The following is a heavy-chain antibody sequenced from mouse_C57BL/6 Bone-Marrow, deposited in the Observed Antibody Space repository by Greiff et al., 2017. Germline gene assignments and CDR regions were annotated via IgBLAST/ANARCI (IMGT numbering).Heavy chain of an antibody. V-gene: IGHV5-9-1*02. CDR3: TREGYNVFAY. Sequence: EVKLVESGEGLVKPGGSLKLSCAASGFTFSSYAMSWVRQTPEKRLEWVAYISSGGDYINYADTVKGRFTISRDNARNTLYLQMSRLKSEDTAMYYCTREGYNVFAYWGQGTLVTVSA. CDR1: GFTFSSYA. D-gene: IGHD2-2*01. CDR2: ISSGGDYI. J-gene: IGHJ3*01.